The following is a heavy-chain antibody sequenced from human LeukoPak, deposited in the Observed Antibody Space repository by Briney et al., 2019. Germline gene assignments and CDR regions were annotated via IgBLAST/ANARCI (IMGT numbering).Heavy chain of an antibody. D-gene: IGHD5-18*01. CDR3: ARHIVEYSYGYLVGY. CDR2: IYPGDSDT. V-gene: IGHV5-51*01. J-gene: IGHJ4*02. Sequence: GESLKISCKGSGYSFTSYWIGWVRQVPGKGLEWMGIIYPGDSDTRYSPSFQGQVTISADKSISTAYLQWSRLKASDTAMYYCARHIVEYSYGYLVGYWGQGTLVTVSS. CDR1: GYSFTSYW.